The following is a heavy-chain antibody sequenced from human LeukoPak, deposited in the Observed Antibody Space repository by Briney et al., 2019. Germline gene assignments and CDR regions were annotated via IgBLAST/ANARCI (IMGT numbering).Heavy chain of an antibody. J-gene: IGHJ4*02. V-gene: IGHV3-11*05. CDR2: ISSGSIYT. CDR1: GFSFRGYY. Sequence: GGSLRLSCEASGFSFRGYYMSWIRQAPGRGLEWVSDISSGSIYTNYADSVKGRFTISRDDAKNSLYLQMNSLRAEDTAVYYCARGQYNSGYWGQGTLVTVSS. D-gene: IGHD5-18*01. CDR3: ARGQYNSGY.